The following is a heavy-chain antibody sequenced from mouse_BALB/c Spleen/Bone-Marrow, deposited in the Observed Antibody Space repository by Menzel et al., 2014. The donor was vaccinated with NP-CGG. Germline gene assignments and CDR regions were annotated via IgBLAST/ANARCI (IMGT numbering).Heavy chain of an antibody. J-gene: IGHJ3*01. CDR3: ARSGTVVDPALFY. V-gene: IGHV1-74*04. CDR1: GYSFTSYW. CDR2: IHPSDSET. Sequence: LHQSGAQLEMPGAYVELSCKASGYSFTSYWMNWVKQRPGQGLEWIGMIHPSDSETRLNQKFKDKATLTVDKSSSTAYMQLSSPTSVDSAVYYCARSGTVVDPALFYWSQGTLIT. D-gene: IGHD1-1*01.